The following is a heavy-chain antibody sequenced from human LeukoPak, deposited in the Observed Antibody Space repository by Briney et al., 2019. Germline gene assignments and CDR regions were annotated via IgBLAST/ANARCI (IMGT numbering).Heavy chain of an antibody. J-gene: IGHJ4*02. CDR3: ARETSGSYRAFDY. CDR1: GGSISGYY. V-gene: IGHV4-4*07. Sequence: WESLSLTCTVSGGSISGYYRSWVRQPAGKGLEWIGRIYTSGSANYNASPKSRVITSVETSKNHFSLKLSAVTAADTAVFYCARETSGSYRAFDYWGQGNLVTVSS. D-gene: IGHD1-26*01. CDR2: IYTSGSA.